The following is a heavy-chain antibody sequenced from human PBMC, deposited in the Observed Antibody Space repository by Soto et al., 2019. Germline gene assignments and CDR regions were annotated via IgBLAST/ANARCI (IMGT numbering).Heavy chain of an antibody. CDR1: GGTFSSYA. CDR3: ARDLAECSGGSCYPATDAFDI. Sequence: QVQLVQSGAEVKKPGSSVKVSCKASGGTFSSYAISWVRQAPGQGLEWMGGIIPIFGTANYAQKFQGRVTITADESTSTAYMELSSLRSEDTGVYYCARDLAECSGGSCYPATDAFDIWGQGTMVTVSS. J-gene: IGHJ3*02. D-gene: IGHD2-15*01. V-gene: IGHV1-69*01. CDR2: IIPIFGTA.